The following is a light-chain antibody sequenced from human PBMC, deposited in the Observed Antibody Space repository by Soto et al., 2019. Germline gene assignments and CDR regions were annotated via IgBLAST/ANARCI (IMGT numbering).Light chain of an antibody. CDR3: QQYNNWPSIT. V-gene: IGKV3-15*01. J-gene: IGKJ5*01. CDR2: GAS. Sequence: ETVMTQSPATLSVSPGERATLSCRASQSVSSNLAWYQQKPGQAPRLLFYGASTRATGIPARFSGSGSGTEFTLTISSLQSEDFAVYYCQQYNNWPSITFGQGTRLEIK. CDR1: QSVSSN.